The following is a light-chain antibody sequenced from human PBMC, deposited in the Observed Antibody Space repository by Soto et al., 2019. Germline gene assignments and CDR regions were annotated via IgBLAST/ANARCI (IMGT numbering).Light chain of an antibody. CDR1: QSVSSSY. Sequence: EIVLTQSPGTLSLSPGERATLSCRASQSVSSSYLAWYQQKPGQAPRLLIYGASSRATGIPDRFSGSGSGTDFTRTVSRLAPEDFAVYYCQQYGSSPAVTFGPGTKVDIK. J-gene: IGKJ3*01. CDR3: QQYGSSPAVT. V-gene: IGKV3-20*01. CDR2: GAS.